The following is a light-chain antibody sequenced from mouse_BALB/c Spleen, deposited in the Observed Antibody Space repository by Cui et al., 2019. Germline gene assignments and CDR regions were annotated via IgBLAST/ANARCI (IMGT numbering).Light chain of an antibody. Sequence: DIVMTQSPQFMSTSVRDRVSVTCKASQNVGTNVAWYQQKPGQSPKALIYSASYRYSGVPDRFTGSGSGTDFTLTISNVQSEDLAEYFCQQYNSYPFTFGSGTKLEIK. CDR1: QNVGTN. V-gene: IGKV6-15*01. J-gene: IGKJ4*01. CDR3: QQYNSYPFT. CDR2: SAS.